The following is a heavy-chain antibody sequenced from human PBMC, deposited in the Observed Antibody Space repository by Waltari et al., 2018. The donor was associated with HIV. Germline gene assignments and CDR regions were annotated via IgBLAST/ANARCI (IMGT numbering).Heavy chain of an antibody. J-gene: IGHJ3*02. CDR1: GYSFTRYG. D-gene: IGHD4-17*01. CDR3: ARAPMTTVPSRGFDI. Sequence: QVQLVQSGAAVKKPGASLKVSCKASGYSFTRYGISWVRKAPGQGFEWIGGIGVYNDNTKYAQKIQDRLNMTTDSPTSTAYMELRSLRADDTAVYYCARAPMTTVPSRGFDIWGQGTMVIVSS. CDR2: IGVYNDNT. V-gene: IGHV1-18*01.